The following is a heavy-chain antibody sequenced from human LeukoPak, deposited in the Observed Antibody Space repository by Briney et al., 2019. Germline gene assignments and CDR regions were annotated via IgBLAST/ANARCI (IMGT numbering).Heavy chain of an antibody. D-gene: IGHD6-19*01. CDR1: GDSINSYY. V-gene: IGHV4-4*07. CDR2: IQTSGST. Sequence: SDTLSLPCTVSGDSINSYYWNWIRQPAGKGLEWIGHIQTSGSTKYNPSLKSRVTMSIDTSKNQFSLNLYSVTAADTAVYYCATNYTAVSAFDSWGQGTLVTVSS. CDR3: ATNYTAVSAFDS. J-gene: IGHJ4*02.